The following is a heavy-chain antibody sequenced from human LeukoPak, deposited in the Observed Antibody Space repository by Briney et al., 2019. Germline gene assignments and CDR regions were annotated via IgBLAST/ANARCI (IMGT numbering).Heavy chain of an antibody. Sequence: GGTLGLSCAASGFTFSSYSMNWVRQAPGKGLEWVSSISSSSSSIYYADSVKGRFTISRDNAKNSLYLQMNSLRAEDTAVYYCARALGKPIELFDYWGQGTLVTVPS. CDR3: ARALGKPIELFDY. CDR1: GFTFSSYS. V-gene: IGHV3-21*01. D-gene: IGHD3-10*01. CDR2: ISSSSSSI. J-gene: IGHJ4*02.